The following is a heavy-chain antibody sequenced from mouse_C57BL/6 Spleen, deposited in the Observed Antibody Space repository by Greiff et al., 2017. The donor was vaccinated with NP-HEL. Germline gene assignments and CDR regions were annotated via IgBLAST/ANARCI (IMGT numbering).Heavy chain of an antibody. D-gene: IGHD1-1*01. V-gene: IGHV5-17*01. Sequence: EVQLVESGGGLVKPGGSLKLSCAASGFTFSDYGMHWVRQAPEKGLEWVAYISSGSSTIYYADTVTGRFTISRDNAKNTLFLQMTSLRSEDTAMYYCARPFMTTVVAPYFDYWGQGTTLTVSS. CDR1: GFTFSDYG. J-gene: IGHJ2*01. CDR2: ISSGSSTI. CDR3: ARPFMTTVVAPYFDY.